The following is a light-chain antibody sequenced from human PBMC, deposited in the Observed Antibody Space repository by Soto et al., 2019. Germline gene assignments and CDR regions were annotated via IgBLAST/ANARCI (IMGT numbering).Light chain of an antibody. CDR1: QSISSX. CDR3: QQYNTYTWT. V-gene: IGKV1-5*01. CDR2: DAS. Sequence: DIQMTQSPSTLSASVGDRATITCRASQSISSXLAWYQQKPGKAPKLLIYDASSLESGVPSRFSGSGSGTEFTLTISSLQPDDSATYFCQQYNTYTWTFGQGTKVEI. J-gene: IGKJ1*01.